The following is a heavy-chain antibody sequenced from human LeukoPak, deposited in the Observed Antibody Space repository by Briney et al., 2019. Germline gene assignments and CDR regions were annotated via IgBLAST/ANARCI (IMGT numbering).Heavy chain of an antibody. V-gene: IGHV3-74*01. CDR3: SRGVGATDS. Sequence: GGSLRLSCATSGFTFSSYWMHWVRQAPGKGLEWVSRITSDGSSTSHADSVKGRFTISRDNAKNTLYLQMNSLRAEDTAVYYCSRGVGATDSWGQGTLVTVSS. CDR2: ITSDGSST. CDR1: GFTFSSYW. J-gene: IGHJ4*02. D-gene: IGHD1-26*01.